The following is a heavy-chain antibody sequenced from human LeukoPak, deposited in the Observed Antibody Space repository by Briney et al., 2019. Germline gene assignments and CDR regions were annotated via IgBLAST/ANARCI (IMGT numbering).Heavy chain of an antibody. CDR3: ARGSWYYYDSSGSAFDI. J-gene: IGHJ3*02. Sequence: SETLSLTCTVSGGSISSYYWSWIRQPPGKGLEWIGYIYYSGSTNYNPSLKSRVTISVDTSKNQFSLKLSSVTAADTAVYYCARGSWYYYDSSGSAFDIWGQGTMVTVSS. CDR2: IYYSGST. CDR1: GGSISSYY. V-gene: IGHV4-59*01. D-gene: IGHD3-22*01.